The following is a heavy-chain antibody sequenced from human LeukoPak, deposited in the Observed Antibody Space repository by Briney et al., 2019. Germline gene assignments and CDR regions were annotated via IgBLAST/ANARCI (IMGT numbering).Heavy chain of an antibody. CDR2: IKHDGSEK. Sequence: PGGSLRLSCAASGFIFSNYWMSWVRQAPGKGLEWVANIKHDGSEKYYVDSVRGRFTISRENAKNSLYLQMNSLRAEDTAVYYCARDTGTFWGQGTLVTVSS. V-gene: IGHV3-7*01. J-gene: IGHJ4*02. D-gene: IGHD1-1*01. CDR1: GFIFSNYW. CDR3: ARDTGTF.